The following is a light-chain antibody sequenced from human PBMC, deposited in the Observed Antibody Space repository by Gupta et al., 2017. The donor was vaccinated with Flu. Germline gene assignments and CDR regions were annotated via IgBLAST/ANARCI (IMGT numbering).Light chain of an antibody. CDR2: LVS. CDR3: RQALQTPHT. V-gene: IGKV2-28*01. Sequence: VTPGEPASISCRSSQSLMYSNGNIYLDWYVQKPGQPPQLLIYLVSDRASGVPDRFSGSGSGTDFTLKISRVEAEDVGVYYCRQALQTPHTFGGGTKVEIK. CDR1: QSLMYSNGNIY. J-gene: IGKJ4*01.